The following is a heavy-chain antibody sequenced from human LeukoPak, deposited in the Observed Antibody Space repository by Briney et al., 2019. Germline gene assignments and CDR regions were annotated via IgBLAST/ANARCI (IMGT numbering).Heavy chain of an antibody. D-gene: IGHD3-22*01. CDR3: ARGPRYDSSGCFLDY. Sequence: SGTLSLTCTVSGGSISSYYWSWIRQPPGKGLEWIGYISYSGSTNYNPSLKSRVTISVDTSKNQFSLKLSSVTAADTAVYYCARGPRYDSSGCFLDYWGQGTLVTVSS. CDR2: ISYSGST. J-gene: IGHJ4*02. V-gene: IGHV4-59*01. CDR1: GGSISSYY.